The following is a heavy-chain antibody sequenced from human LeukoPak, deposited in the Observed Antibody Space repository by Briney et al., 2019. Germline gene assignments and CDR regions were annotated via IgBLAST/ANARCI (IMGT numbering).Heavy chain of an antibody. V-gene: IGHV3-30-3*01. CDR1: GFTFSSYA. Sequence: GGSLRLSCAASGFTFSSYAMHWVRQAPGKGLEWVAVISYDGSNKYYADSVKGRFTISRDNSKNTLYLQMNSLRAEDTAVYYCARDYYDSSGYPVDWGQGTLVTVSS. CDR2: ISYDGSNK. CDR3: ARDYYDSSGYPVD. J-gene: IGHJ4*02. D-gene: IGHD3-22*01.